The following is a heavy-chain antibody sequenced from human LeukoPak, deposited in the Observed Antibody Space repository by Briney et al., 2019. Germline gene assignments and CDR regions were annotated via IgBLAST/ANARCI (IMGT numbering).Heavy chain of an antibody. CDR2: IYYSGST. J-gene: IGHJ6*03. CDR1: GGSISSSSYY. D-gene: IGHD2-8*01. CDR3: ARQGYCTNGVCSIGGGYYYYMDV. Sequence: SETLSLTCTVSGGSISSSSYYWGWIRQPPGKGLEWIGSIYYSGSTYYNPSLKSRVTISVDTSKNQFSLKLSSVTAADTAVYYCARQGYCTNGVCSIGGGYYYYMDVWGKGTTVTVSS. V-gene: IGHV4-39*07.